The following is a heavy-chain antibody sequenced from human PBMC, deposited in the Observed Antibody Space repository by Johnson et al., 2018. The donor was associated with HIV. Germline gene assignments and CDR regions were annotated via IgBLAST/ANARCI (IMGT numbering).Heavy chain of an antibody. D-gene: IGHD1-26*01. Sequence: QVQLVESGGGVVQPGRSPRLSCAASGFTFSSYGMHWARQAPGKGLEWVATISYDGSDKYFADSVKGRFTIFRANSKNTLYLQMNSLRVEDTAVYYCARDPGGSLGAFDIWGQGTIVTVSS. CDR2: ISYDGSDK. J-gene: IGHJ3*02. CDR3: ARDPGGSLGAFDI. V-gene: IGHV3-33*05. CDR1: GFTFSSYG.